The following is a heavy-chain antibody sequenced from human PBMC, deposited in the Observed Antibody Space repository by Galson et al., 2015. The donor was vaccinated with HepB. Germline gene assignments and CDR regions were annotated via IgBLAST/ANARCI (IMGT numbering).Heavy chain of an antibody. D-gene: IGHD6-13*01. CDR2: IWYDGSNK. Sequence: SLRLSCAASGFTFSSYGMHWVRQAPGKGLEWVAVIWYDGSNKYYADSVKGRFTISRDNSKNTLYLQMNSLRAEDTAVYYCARVGGSSSWSTDDAFDIWGQGTMVTVSS. J-gene: IGHJ3*02. V-gene: IGHV3-33*01. CDR1: GFTFSSYG. CDR3: ARVGGSSSWSTDDAFDI.